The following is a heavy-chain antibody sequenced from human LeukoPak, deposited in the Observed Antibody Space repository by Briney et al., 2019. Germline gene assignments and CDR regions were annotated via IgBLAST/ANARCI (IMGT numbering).Heavy chain of an antibody. CDR3: ATSSWTGGYSYQGD. V-gene: IGHV1-69*13. J-gene: IGHJ4*02. Sequence: SVKVSCKASGGTFINYAIIWVRQAPGQGLEWMAGIIPIFGTPNYAQKFQGRVTITADESTTTAYMELSSLRSEDTAVYYCATSSWTGGYSYQGDWGQGTLVTVSS. CDR2: IIPIFGTP. D-gene: IGHD5-18*01. CDR1: GGTFINYA.